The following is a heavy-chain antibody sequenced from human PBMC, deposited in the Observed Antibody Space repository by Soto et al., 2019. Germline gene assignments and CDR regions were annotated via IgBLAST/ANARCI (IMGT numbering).Heavy chain of an antibody. Sequence: GXSVKVSCKASGYTFTSYGISWVRQAPGQGLEWMGWISAYNGNTNYSQKLQGRVTMTTDTSTSTAYMELTSLRSDDTAVYYCARAPAVWSGYPFGPWGQGTLVTVSS. CDR3: ARAPAVWSGYPFGP. D-gene: IGHD3-3*01. CDR2: ISAYNGNT. V-gene: IGHV1-18*04. J-gene: IGHJ5*02. CDR1: GYTFTSYG.